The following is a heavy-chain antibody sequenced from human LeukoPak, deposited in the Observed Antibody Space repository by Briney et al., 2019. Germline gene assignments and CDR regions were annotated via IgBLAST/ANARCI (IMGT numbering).Heavy chain of an antibody. J-gene: IGHJ6*03. Sequence: GGSLRLSCAASGFTFSSYWMHWVRQAPGKWLVWVSRINSDGSSTSYADSVKGRFTISRDNAKNTLYLQMNSLRAEDTAVYYCARTRGSGSYYTYYYYYYYMDVWGKGTTVTISS. CDR2: INSDGSST. D-gene: IGHD3-10*01. CDR3: ARTRGSGSYYTYYYYYYYMDV. CDR1: GFTFSSYW. V-gene: IGHV3-74*01.